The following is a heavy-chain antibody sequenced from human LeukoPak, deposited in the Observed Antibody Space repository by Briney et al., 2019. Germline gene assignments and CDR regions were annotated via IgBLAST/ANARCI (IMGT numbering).Heavy chain of an antibody. CDR2: ISWNSGSI. V-gene: IGHV3-9*03. CDR1: GFTFDDYA. Sequence: GRSLRLSCAASGFTFDDYAMHWVRQAPGKGLERVSGISWNSGSIGYADSVKGRFTISRDNAKNSLYLQMNSLRAEDMALYYCAKDMGGGYCSSTSCYNRGAFDIWGQGTMVTVSS. CDR3: AKDMGGGYCSSTSCYNRGAFDI. D-gene: IGHD2-2*02. J-gene: IGHJ3*02.